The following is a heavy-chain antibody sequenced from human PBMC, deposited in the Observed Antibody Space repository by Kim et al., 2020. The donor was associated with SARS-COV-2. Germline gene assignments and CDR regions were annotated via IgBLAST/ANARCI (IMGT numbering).Heavy chain of an antibody. V-gene: IGHV1-46*01. CDR2: INPSGGST. D-gene: IGHD3-22*01. Sequence: ASVKVSCKASGYTFTSYYMHWVRQAPGQGLEWMGIINPSGGSTSYAQKFQGRVTMTRDTSTSTVYMELSSPRSEDTAVYYCARDARVVVITTALGYWGQGTLVTVSS. CDR3: ARDARVVVITTALGY. CDR1: GYTFTSYY. J-gene: IGHJ4*02.